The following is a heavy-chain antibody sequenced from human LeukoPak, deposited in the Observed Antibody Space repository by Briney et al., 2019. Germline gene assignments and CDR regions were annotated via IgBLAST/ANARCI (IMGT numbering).Heavy chain of an antibody. J-gene: IGHJ5*02. CDR2: ISSSGSII. Sequence: PGGSLRLSCAASGFTFSDYYMSWIRQAPGKGLEWVSYISSSGSIIYYADSVKGRFTISRDNAKNSLYLQMNSLRAEDTAVYYCARDSSSSEDNWFDPWGQGTLVTVSS. D-gene: IGHD6-6*01. CDR1: GFTFSDYY. CDR3: ARDSSSSEDNWFDP. V-gene: IGHV3-11*01.